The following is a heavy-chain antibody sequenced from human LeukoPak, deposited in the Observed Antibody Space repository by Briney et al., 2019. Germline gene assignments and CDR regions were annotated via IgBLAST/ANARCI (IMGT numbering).Heavy chain of an antibody. J-gene: IGHJ5*02. Sequence: ASVKVSCKASGYTFTSYAMHWVRQAPGQRLEWMGRINAGNGNTKYSQEFQGRVTITRDTSASTAYMELSSLRSEDTAVYYCARAVQQLVGWFDPWGQGTLVTVSS. CDR2: INAGNGNT. V-gene: IGHV1-3*03. D-gene: IGHD6-13*01. CDR3: ARAVQQLVGWFDP. CDR1: GYTFTSYA.